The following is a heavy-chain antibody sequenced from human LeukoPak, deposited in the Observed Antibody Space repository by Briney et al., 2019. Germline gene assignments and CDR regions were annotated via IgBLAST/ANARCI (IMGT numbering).Heavy chain of an antibody. D-gene: IGHD3-9*01. Sequence: GGSLSLFCAVSGFTFSSYAMHWVPQAPGKGLEWVADISYDGSNKYYADSVKGRFTISRDNSKNTLYLQMNSLRAEDTAVYYWARGLTYYDILTGYSGWGQGTLVSVSS. CDR1: GFTFSSYA. CDR3: ARGLTYYDILTGYSG. CDR2: ISYDGSNK. J-gene: IGHJ4*02. V-gene: IGHV3-30*04.